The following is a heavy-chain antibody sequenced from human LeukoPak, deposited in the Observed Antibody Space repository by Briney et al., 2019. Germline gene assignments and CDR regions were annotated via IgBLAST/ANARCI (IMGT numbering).Heavy chain of an antibody. CDR3: ARGVTTLSSYYFYHYMDV. CDR2: ITWNGGST. CDR1: GFTFRDHG. Sequence: GGSLRLSCAASGFTFRDHGMSWVRQVPGKGLEWVSGITWNGGSTGYADAVKGRFTISRDNAKNSLYLEMDSLSAEDTALYHCARGVTTLSSYYFYHYMDVWGKGTTVTVSS. J-gene: IGHJ6*03. V-gene: IGHV3-20*01. D-gene: IGHD4-11*01.